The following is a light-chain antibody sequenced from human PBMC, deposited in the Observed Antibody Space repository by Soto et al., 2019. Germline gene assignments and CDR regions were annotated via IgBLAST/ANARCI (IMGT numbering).Light chain of an antibody. CDR1: QSISIW. J-gene: IGKJ4*01. Sequence: DIHMTQSPSTLSASVGDRVTITCRASQSISIWLAWYQQRPGKAPKLLIYKTSILENGVPSRFSGGGSGTEFTLTISSLQPDDFATYYCQQYNTYPLTFGGGTKVVIK. CDR2: KTS. CDR3: QQYNTYPLT. V-gene: IGKV1-5*03.